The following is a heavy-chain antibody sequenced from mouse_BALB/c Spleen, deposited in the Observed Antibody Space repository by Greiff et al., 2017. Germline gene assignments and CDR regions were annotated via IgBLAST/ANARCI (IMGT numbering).Heavy chain of an antibody. D-gene: IGHD1-1*01. CDR1: GFSLTSYG. J-gene: IGHJ3*01. CDR2: IWAGGST. V-gene: IGHV2-9*02. CDR3: ARHYYGSTAWFAY. Sequence: VMLVESGPGLVAPSQSLSITCTVSGFSLTSYGVHWVRQPPGKGLEWLGVIWAGGSTNYNSALMSRLSISKDNSKSQVFLKMNSLQTDDTAMYYCARHYYGSTAWFAYWGQGTLVTVSA.